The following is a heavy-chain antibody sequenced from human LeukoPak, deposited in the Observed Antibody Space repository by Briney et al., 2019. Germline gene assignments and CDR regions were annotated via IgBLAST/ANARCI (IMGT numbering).Heavy chain of an antibody. CDR3: ARVYGDYGGTFDI. D-gene: IGHD4-17*01. V-gene: IGHV3-23*01. CDR1: GFTFSNYA. CDR2: ISGSGGTT. Sequence: GGSLRLSCIASGFTFSNYAMTWVRQAPGKGLEWVSSISGSGGTTYYADSVKGRFTISRDNSKNTLYLQMNSLRPEDTAVYYCARVYGDYGGTFDIWGRGTMVTVSS. J-gene: IGHJ3*02.